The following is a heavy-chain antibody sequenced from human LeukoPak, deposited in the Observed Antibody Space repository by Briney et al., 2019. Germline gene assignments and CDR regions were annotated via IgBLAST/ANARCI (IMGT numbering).Heavy chain of an antibody. CDR1: GFTFSSYG. J-gene: IGHJ5*02. Sequence: PGGSLRLSCAASGFTFSSYGMHWVRQAPGKGLEWVAVIWYDGSNKYYADSVKGRFTISRDNSKNTLYLQMNSLRAEDTAVYYCAKDWGGGSNWFDPWGQGTLVTVSS. V-gene: IGHV3-30*02. CDR3: AKDWGGGSNWFDP. CDR2: IWYDGSNK. D-gene: IGHD3-16*01.